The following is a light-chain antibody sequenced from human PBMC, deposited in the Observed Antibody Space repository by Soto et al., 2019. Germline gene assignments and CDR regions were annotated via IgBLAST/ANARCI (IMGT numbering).Light chain of an antibody. Sequence: DTQMTQSPSSLSASVGDRVTITCRASQTVRRYLNCYQQKPGKAPTLLIYAASTLESAVPPRFSGAGSETEFTLTINGLQPDDFATYYCQQTFSTPITFGQGTRLE. CDR1: QTVRRY. J-gene: IGKJ5*01. CDR3: QQTFSTPIT. V-gene: IGKV1-39*01. CDR2: AAS.